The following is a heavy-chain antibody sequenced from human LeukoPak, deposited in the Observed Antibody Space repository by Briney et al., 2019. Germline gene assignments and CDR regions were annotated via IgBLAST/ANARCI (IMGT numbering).Heavy chain of an antibody. J-gene: IGHJ4*02. CDR2: ISSNGGNT. CDR1: GFTFSSYA. V-gene: IGHV3-64*01. D-gene: IGHD3-10*01. CDR3: ARNAMARGNHFDY. Sequence: GSLRLSCAASGFTFSSYAMHWVRQAPGKGLEYVSAISSNGGNTYYANSVKGRFTISRDNSKDTLYLQMGSLRAEDMAVYYCARNAMARGNHFDYWGQGTLVAVSS.